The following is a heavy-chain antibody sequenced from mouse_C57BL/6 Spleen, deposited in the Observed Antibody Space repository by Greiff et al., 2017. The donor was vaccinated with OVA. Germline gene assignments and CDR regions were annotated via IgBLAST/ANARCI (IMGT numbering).Heavy chain of an antibody. CDR3: ARSKTAQAMDY. Sequence: DVQLQESGPELVKPGASVKMSCKASGYTFTDYNMHWVKQSHGKSLEWIGYINPNNGGTSYNQKFKGKATLTVNKSSSTAYMELRSLTSEDSAVYYCARSKTAQAMDYWGQGTSVTVSS. V-gene: IGHV1-22*01. D-gene: IGHD3-2*02. CDR2: INPNNGGT. CDR1: GYTFTDYN. J-gene: IGHJ4*01.